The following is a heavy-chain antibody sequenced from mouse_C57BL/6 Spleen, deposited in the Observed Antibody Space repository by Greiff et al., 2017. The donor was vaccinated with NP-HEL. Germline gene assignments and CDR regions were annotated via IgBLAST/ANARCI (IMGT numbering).Heavy chain of an antibody. CDR3: AREDYYGSSYGFAY. CDR1: GFTFSDYG. Sequence: DVKLVESGGGLVKPGGSLKLSCAASGFTFSDYGMHWVRQAPEKGLEWVAYISSGSSTIYYADTVKGRFTISRDNAKNTLFLQMTSLRSEDTAMYYCAREDYYGSSYGFAYWGQGTLVTVSA. J-gene: IGHJ3*01. D-gene: IGHD1-1*01. CDR2: ISSGSSTI. V-gene: IGHV5-17*01.